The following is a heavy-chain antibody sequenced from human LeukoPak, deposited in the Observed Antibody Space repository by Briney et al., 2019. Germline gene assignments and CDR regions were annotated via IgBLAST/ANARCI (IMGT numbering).Heavy chain of an antibody. V-gene: IGHV3-30*02. Sequence: GGSLRLSCAASGFTFSSYGMHWVRQAPGKGLEWVAFIRYDGSNKYYADSVKGRFTISRDNSKNTLYLQMNSLRAEDTAVYYCAKSHVDIISRAPMDVWGKGTTVTISS. CDR1: GFTFSSYG. CDR2: IRYDGSNK. CDR3: AKSHVDIISRAPMDV. J-gene: IGHJ6*04. D-gene: IGHD5-12*01.